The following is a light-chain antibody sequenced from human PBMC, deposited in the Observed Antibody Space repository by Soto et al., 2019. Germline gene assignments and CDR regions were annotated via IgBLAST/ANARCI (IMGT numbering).Light chain of an antibody. J-gene: IGLJ1*01. CDR3: SSDAGNYNYV. Sequence: QSALTQLPSASGSLGQSVTIPCTGASSDAGGYDHVSWYQQHPGKAPKLMIYEVTKRPAGVPDRFSGSKSGNTASLTVSGLQAEDEADYYCSSDAGNYNYVFGTGTKVTVL. CDR1: SSDAGGYDH. V-gene: IGLV2-8*01. CDR2: EVT.